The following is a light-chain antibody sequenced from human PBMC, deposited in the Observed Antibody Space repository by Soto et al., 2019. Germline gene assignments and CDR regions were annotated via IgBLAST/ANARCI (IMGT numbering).Light chain of an antibody. V-gene: IGKV3-20*01. CDR1: QSVSSKY. Sequence: EIEMTQSPATLSLSPGERATLSCRASQSVSSKYLAWYQQKPGQAPRVLIYGTSIRASGVPERFSGGGSGTDFTLTITRLEPEDFAVYYCQQYNDWPRTFGQGTKVDIK. CDR3: QQYNDWPRT. J-gene: IGKJ1*01. CDR2: GTS.